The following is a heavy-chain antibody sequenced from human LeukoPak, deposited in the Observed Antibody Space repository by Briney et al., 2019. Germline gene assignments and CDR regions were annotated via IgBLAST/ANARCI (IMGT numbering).Heavy chain of an antibody. CDR2: IRYDGSNK. CDR1: GFTFSSYG. J-gene: IGHJ4*02. CDR3: ARDRRWLQLLDY. V-gene: IGHV3-30*02. D-gene: IGHD5-24*01. Sequence: GGSLRLSCAASGFTFSSYGMHWVRQAPGKRLEWVAFIRYDGSNKYYADSVKGRFTISRDNSKNTLYLQMNSLRAEDTAVYYCARDRRWLQLLDYWGQGTLVTVSS.